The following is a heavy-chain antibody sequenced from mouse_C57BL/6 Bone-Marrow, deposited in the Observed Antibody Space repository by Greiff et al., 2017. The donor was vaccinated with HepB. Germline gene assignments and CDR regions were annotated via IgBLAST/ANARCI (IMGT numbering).Heavy chain of an antibody. V-gene: IGHV6-6*01. D-gene: IGHD2-10*01. CDR1: GFTFSDAW. J-gene: IGHJ4*01. CDR3: TSPPSYWAMDY. CDR2: IRNKANNHAT. Sequence: EVQLVESGGGLVQPGGSMKLSCAASGFTFSDAWMDWVRQSPEKGLEWVAEIRNKANNHATYYAESVKGRFTISRDDSKSSVYLQMNSLRAEDTGIYYCTSPPSYWAMDYWGQGTSVTVSS.